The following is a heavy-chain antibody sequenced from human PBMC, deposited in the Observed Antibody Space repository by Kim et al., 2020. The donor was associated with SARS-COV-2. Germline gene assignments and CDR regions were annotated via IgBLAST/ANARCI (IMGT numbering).Heavy chain of an antibody. D-gene: IGHD2-8*01. CDR2: VNAGNGDT. Sequence: ASVKVSCKASGYTFTKYGVHWVRQAPGQSLEWMGWVNAGNGDTHYSPKFQDRVTITRDTSATTAYMELSSLLSEDTAVYYCAGPSFCADGICPYYDYWGQGPLVTVSS. CDR3: AGPSFCADGICPYYDY. J-gene: IGHJ4*02. CDR1: GYTFTKYG. V-gene: IGHV1-3*01.